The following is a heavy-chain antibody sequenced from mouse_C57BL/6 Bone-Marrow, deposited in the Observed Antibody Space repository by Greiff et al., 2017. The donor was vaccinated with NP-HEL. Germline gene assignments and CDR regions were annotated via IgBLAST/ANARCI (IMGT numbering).Heavy chain of an antibody. V-gene: IGHV14-4*01. D-gene: IGHD1-1*01. Sequence: VQLQQSGAELVRPGASVKLSCTASGFNIKDDYMHWVKQRPEQGLEWIGWIDPENGDTEYASKFQGKATITADTSSTTAYLQLSSLTSEDTAVYYCTITTVVAGARDYGGQGTPVPVSS. CDR2: IDPENGDT. J-gene: IGHJ4*01. CDR3: TITTVVAGARDY. CDR1: GFNIKDDY.